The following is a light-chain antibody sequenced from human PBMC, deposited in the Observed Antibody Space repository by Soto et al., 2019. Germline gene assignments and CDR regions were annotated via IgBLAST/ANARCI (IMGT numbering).Light chain of an antibody. CDR1: QSVGSY. CDR3: QQRSNWPSLT. CDR2: DAS. V-gene: IGKV3-11*01. J-gene: IGKJ4*01. Sequence: EIVLIQSPATLSLSPGERATLSCRASQSVGSYLAWYQHKPGQAPRLLISDASNRATGIPARFSGSGSETDFTLTISSLEPEYSAVYCCQQRSNWPSLTVGGGTKVEIK.